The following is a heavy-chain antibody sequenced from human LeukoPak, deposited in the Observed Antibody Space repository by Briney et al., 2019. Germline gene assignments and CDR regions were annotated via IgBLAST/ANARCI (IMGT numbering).Heavy chain of an antibody. V-gene: IGHV3-23*01. D-gene: IGHD5-18*01. J-gene: IGHJ4*02. CDR2: ISSSGGST. CDR1: GFTFGNYA. CDR3: AKDQGYSYGYPTFDY. Sequence: GGSLRLSCAASGFTFGNYAMSWVRQAPGKGLEWVSTISSSGGSTYYADSVKGRFTISRDGSKNTLYLQMNSLRAEDTAVYYCAKDQGYSYGYPTFDYWGQGTLVTVSS.